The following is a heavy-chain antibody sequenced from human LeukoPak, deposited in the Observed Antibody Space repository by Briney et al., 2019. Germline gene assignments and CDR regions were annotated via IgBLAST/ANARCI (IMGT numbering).Heavy chain of an antibody. D-gene: IGHD1-26*01. V-gene: IGHV1-2*02. CDR3: ARDTWELSGYYHYYYMDV. CDR2: INPNSGGT. Sequence: ASVKVSCKASGYTFTGYYMHWVRQAPGQGLEWMGWINPNSGGTNYAQKFQGRVTMTRDTSISTAYMELSRLRSDDTAVYYCARDTWELSGYYHYYYMDVWGKGTTVTVSS. CDR1: GYTFTGYY. J-gene: IGHJ6*03.